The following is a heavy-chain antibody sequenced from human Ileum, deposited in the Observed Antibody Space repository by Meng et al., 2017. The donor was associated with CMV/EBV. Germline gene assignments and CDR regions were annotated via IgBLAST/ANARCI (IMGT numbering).Heavy chain of an antibody. CDR2: IRSKADDLTT. V-gene: IGHV3-15*01. D-gene: IGHD2-2*01. CDR3: TTGQWGQRRPAAATKFDP. Sequence: GESLKISCAASGFTFSNAWMSWVRQAPGKGLEWVGRIRSKADDLTTDYAAPVKGRFTIASDDSKNTLYLQMNSLRIEDTAVYYCTTGQWGQRRPAAATKFDPWGQGTLVTVSS. CDR1: GFTFSNAW. J-gene: IGHJ5*02.